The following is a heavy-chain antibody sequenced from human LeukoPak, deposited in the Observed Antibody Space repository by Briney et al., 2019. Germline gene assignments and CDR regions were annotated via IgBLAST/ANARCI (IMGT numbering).Heavy chain of an antibody. J-gene: IGHJ4*02. CDR1: GGSISSGGYS. D-gene: IGHD1-26*01. CDR2: IYHSGST. CDR3: ARGLLPYYFDY. V-gene: IGHV4-30-2*01. Sequence: SQTLSLTCAVSGGSISSGGYSWSWIRQPPGKGLEWIGYIYHSGSTYYNPSLKSRVTISVDRSKNQFSLKLSSVTAADTAVYYCARGLLPYYFDYWGQGTLVTVSS.